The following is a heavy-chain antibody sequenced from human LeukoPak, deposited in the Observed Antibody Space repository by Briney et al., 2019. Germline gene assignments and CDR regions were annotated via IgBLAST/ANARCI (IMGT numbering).Heavy chain of an antibody. D-gene: IGHD1-7*01. CDR2: IKQDGSEK. V-gene: IGHV3-7*01. CDR1: GFTFSSYW. J-gene: IGHJ4*02. CDR3: ARDPGITGTTAPAYYLDY. Sequence: PGGSLRLSCAASGFTFSSYWMSWVRQAPGKGLEWVANIKQDGSEKYYVDSVKGRFTISRDNAENSLYLQMNSLRAEDTAVYYCARDPGITGTTAPAYYLDYWGQGTLVTVSS.